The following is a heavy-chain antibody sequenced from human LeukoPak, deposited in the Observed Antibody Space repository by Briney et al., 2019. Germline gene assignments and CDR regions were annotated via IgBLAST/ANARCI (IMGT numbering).Heavy chain of an antibody. CDR2: ISNSRTTI. J-gene: IGHJ4*02. CDR3: ARPGEGDNWNPWVV. D-gene: IGHD1-20*01. CDR1: GFTFSSYN. V-gene: IGHV3-48*01. Sequence: PGGSLRLSCAASGFTFSSYNMNWVRQAPGKGLEWISYISNSRTTIYSADSVKGRFTISRDNAKSSLYLQMNSLRAEDTAVYYCARPGEGDNWNPWVVWGQGTLVTVSS.